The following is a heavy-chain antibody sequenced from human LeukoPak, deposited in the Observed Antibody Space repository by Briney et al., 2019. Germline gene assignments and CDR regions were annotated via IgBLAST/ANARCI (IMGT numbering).Heavy chain of an antibody. J-gene: IGHJ3*02. CDR3: ARRNTHLGYCSSTSCYEDPAFDI. CDR1: GGSISSISSY. CDR2: IYYSGST. Sequence: SETLSLTCTVSGGSISSISSYWGWLRQPPGKGLEWIGSIYYSGSTYYNPSLKSRVTVSVDTSKNQFSLRLSSVTAADTAVYYCARRNTHLGYCSSTSCYEDPAFDIWGQGTMVTVSS. D-gene: IGHD2-2*01. V-gene: IGHV4-39*01.